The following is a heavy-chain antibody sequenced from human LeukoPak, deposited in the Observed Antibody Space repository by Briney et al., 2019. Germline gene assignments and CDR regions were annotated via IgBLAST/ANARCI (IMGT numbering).Heavy chain of an antibody. CDR1: GGTFSSYA. Sequence: SVKVSCKASGGTFSSYAIIWVRQAPGQGVEWIGRIIPILGIANYAQKCQGRVPIPAHKSTSTAYMELSSLRPEDTAVYYCATYGPNFDYWGQGTLVTVSS. CDR2: IIPILGIA. D-gene: IGHD4-17*01. V-gene: IGHV1-69*04. CDR3: ATYGPNFDY. J-gene: IGHJ4*02.